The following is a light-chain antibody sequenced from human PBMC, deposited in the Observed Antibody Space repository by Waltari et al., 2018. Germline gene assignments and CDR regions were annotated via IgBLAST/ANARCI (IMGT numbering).Light chain of an antibody. V-gene: IGLV2-11*01. CDR1: SSDVGANNF. Sequence: QSALTQPRSVSGSPGQSVTISCTGTSSDVGANNFVSWYQHHPDKAPKLIIYDINKRPSVFPDRFSGSKSGNTASLTISGLQAEDEADYYCCSCVGRNIYWVFGGGTKLTVL. J-gene: IGLJ3*02. CDR3: CSCVGRNIYWV. CDR2: DIN.